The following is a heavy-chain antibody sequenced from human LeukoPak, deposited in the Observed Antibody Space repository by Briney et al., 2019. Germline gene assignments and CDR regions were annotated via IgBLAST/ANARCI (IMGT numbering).Heavy chain of an antibody. CDR3: ATVSEY. D-gene: IGHD1-1*01. J-gene: IGHJ4*02. V-gene: IGHV3-7*01. CDR2: IKQDGSEK. CDR1: GFTFSSYW. Sequence: PGGSLRLSCAASGFTFSSYWMSWVRQAPGKGLEWVANIKQDGSEKYYVDSVKGRFTISRDNAKNTVYLQMNGLRAEDTSVYFCATVSEYWGQGTLVTVSS.